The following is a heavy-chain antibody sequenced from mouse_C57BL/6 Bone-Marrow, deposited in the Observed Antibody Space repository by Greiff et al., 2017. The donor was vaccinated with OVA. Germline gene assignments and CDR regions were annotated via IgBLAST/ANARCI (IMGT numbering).Heavy chain of an antibody. V-gene: IGHV5-6*02. CDR1: GFTFSSYG. Sequence: EVKLVESGGDLVKPGGSLKLSCAASGFTFSSYGMSWVSQTPDKRLEWVANISSGGSYTYYPDSVKGRFTISRDNAKNTLYLQMSSLKSDDTAMYYCARRYDSYYYAMDYWGQGTSVTVSS. D-gene: IGHD2-4*01. CDR3: ARRYDSYYYAMDY. J-gene: IGHJ4*01. CDR2: ISSGGSYT.